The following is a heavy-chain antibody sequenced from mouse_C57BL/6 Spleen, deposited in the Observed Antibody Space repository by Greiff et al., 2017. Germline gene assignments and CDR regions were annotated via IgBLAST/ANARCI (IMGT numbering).Heavy chain of an antibody. V-gene: IGHV5-9*01. Sequence: EVKLVESGGGLVKPGGSLKLSCAASGFTFSSYTMSWVRQTPEKRLEWVATISGGGGNTYYPDSVKGRFPISRDNDKNTLYLQMSRLRSEDTALFYCARPNYYGSSSWFAYWGQGTLVTVSA. CDR1: GFTFSSYT. J-gene: IGHJ3*01. CDR2: ISGGGGNT. CDR3: ARPNYYGSSSWFAY. D-gene: IGHD1-1*01.